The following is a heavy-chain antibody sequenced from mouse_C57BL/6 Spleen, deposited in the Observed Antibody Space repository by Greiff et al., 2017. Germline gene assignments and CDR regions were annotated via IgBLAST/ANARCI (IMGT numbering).Heavy chain of an antibody. Sequence: VQLKQSGAELVKPGASVKLSCTASGFNIKDYYMHWVKQRTEQGLEWIGRIDPEDGETKSAPKFQGKATITADTSSNTAYLQLSSLTSEDTAVYYCAVLLRDYDAMDYGGQGTSVTVSS. J-gene: IGHJ4*01. V-gene: IGHV14-2*01. CDR3: AVLLRDYDAMDY. CDR1: GFNIKDYY. D-gene: IGHD1-1*01. CDR2: IDPEDGET.